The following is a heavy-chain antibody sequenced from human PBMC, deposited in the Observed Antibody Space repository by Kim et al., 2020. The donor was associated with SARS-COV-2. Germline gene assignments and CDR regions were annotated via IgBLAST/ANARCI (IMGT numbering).Heavy chain of an antibody. V-gene: IGHV3-15*01. D-gene: IGHD6-13*01. J-gene: IGHJ3*02. CDR3: TTGGHGPYSSSSVDAFDI. Sequence: KGRFTISRDDSKNTLYLQMNSLKTEDTAVYYCTTGGHGPYSSSSVDAFDIWGQGTMVTVSS.